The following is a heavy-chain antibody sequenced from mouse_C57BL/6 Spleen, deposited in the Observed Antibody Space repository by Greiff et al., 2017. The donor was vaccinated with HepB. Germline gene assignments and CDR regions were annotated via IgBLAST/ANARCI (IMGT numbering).Heavy chain of an antibody. CDR1: GYTFTSYW. CDR3: ARSDDSAYAMDY. V-gene: IGHV1-64*01. Sequence: QVQLQQSGAELVKPGASVKLSCKASGYTFTSYWMHWVKQRPGQGLEWIGMIHPNSGSTNYNEKFKSKATLTVDKSSSTAYMQLSSLTSEDSAVYYCARSDDSAYAMDYWGQGTSVTVSS. D-gene: IGHD2-4*01. CDR2: IHPNSGST. J-gene: IGHJ4*01.